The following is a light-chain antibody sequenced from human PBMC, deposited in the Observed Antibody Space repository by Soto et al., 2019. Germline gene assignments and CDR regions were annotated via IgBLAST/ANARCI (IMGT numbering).Light chain of an antibody. CDR3: QQYNNWSPVT. CDR1: QSVSSN. V-gene: IGKV3-15*01. Sequence: EIVMTQSPATLSVSPGERATLSCRASQSVSSNLAWYQQKPGQAPRLLIYGASTRATGIPARFSGSGSGTVFSLTISSLQYEDFAVYYCQQYNNWSPVTFGQGTKMEIK. CDR2: GAS. J-gene: IGKJ1*01.